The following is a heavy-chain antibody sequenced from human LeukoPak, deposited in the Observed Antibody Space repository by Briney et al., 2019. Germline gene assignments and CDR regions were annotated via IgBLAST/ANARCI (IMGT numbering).Heavy chain of an antibody. J-gene: IGHJ4*02. CDR3: AKDVGKWESLHFFDY. CDR1: GFTFSTNA. Sequence: GGSLRLSCLTSGFTFSTNAMSWVRQAPGKGLEWISGISGSGASTYYADSVTGRFTISRDNSRNTLYLQMNSLRGDDTAVYYCAKDVGKWESLHFFDYWGQGTLVAVSS. D-gene: IGHD1-26*01. CDR2: ISGSGAST. V-gene: IGHV3-23*01.